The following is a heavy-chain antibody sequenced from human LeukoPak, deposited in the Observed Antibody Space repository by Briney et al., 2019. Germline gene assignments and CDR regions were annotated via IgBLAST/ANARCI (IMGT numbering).Heavy chain of an antibody. CDR1: GYPFCYFA. Sequence: GVPQTLSCTASGYPFCYFAVTWVRQVRGGGRQWVSTITRSGQNTYYADSVKGRFTISRDDYKGMLYLQMNSLRAEDTAMYYCVKDDYCSIPGCVIDALVVWGQGTVVTVSS. CDR3: VKDDYCSIPGCVIDALVV. CDR2: ITRSGQNT. D-gene: IGHD4-11*01. V-gene: IGHV3-23*01. J-gene: IGHJ3*01.